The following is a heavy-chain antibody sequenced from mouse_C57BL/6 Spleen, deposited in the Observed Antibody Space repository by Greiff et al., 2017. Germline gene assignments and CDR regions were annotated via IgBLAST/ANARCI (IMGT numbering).Heavy chain of an antibody. D-gene: IGHD1-1*01. V-gene: IGHV1-52*01. CDR3: ESTDYYGSSYVGNYFDN. J-gene: IGHJ2*01. CDR2: IDPSDSET. CDR1: GYTFTSYW. Sequence: QVQLKQPGAELVRPGSSVKLSCKASGYTFTSYWMHWVKQRPIQGLEWIGNIDPSDSETHYNQKFKDKATLTVDKSSSTAYMQLSSLTSEDSAVYYCESTDYYGSSYVGNYFDNWRQGTTLTVSS.